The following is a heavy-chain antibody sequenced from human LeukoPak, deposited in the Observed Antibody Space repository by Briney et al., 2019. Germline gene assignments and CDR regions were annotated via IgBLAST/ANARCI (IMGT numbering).Heavy chain of an antibody. D-gene: IGHD3-22*01. CDR3: AKDRVVITTWDWFDP. J-gene: IGHJ5*02. CDR1: EFTFSSYS. V-gene: IGHV3-23*01. Sequence: PGGSLRLSCTASEFTFSSYSMNWVRQAPGKGLEWVSAISGSGGSTYYADSVKGRFTISRDNSKNTLYLQMNSLRAEDTAVYYCAKDRVVITTWDWFDPWGQGTLVTVSS. CDR2: ISGSGGST.